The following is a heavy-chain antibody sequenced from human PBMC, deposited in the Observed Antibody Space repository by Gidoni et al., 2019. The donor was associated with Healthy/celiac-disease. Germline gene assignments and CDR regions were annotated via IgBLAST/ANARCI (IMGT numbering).Heavy chain of an antibody. D-gene: IGHD5-18*01. V-gene: IGHV4-61*02. CDR1: GGSISSGSSY. CDR3: ARGGYSYGYFVY. Sequence: QVQLQESGPGLVKPSQPLSLPGTVSGGSISSGSSYWSWIRQPAGKGLEWIGRIYTSGSTNYNPSLKSRVTISVDTSKNQFSLKLSSVTAADTAVYYCARGGYSYGYFVYWGQGTLVTVSS. CDR2: IYTSGST. J-gene: IGHJ4*02.